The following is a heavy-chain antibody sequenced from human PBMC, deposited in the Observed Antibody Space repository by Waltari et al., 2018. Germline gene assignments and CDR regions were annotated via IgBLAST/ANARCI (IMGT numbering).Heavy chain of an antibody. CDR2: ISWDGGST. CDR1: GFTFDDYT. Sequence: EVQLVESGGVVVQPGGSLRLSCAASGFTFDDYTMHWVLQAPGKGLEWVSLISWDGGSTYYADSVKGRFTISRDNSKNSLYLQMNSLRTEDTALYYCAKDHGGNTDLFDYWGQGTLVTVSS. D-gene: IGHD1-26*01. J-gene: IGHJ4*02. CDR3: AKDHGGNTDLFDY. V-gene: IGHV3-43*01.